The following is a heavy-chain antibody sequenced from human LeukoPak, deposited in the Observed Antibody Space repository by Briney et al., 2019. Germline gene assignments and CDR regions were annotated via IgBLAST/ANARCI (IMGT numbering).Heavy chain of an antibody. Sequence: PSGTLSLTCAVSGGSISSSNWWSWVRQPPGKGLEWIGEIYHSGSTNYNPSLKSRVAISVDKSKNQFSLKLSSVTAADTAVYYCAAILTGSYFVVDYWGQGTLVTISS. CDR3: AAILTGSYFVVDY. CDR2: IYHSGST. V-gene: IGHV4-4*02. J-gene: IGHJ4*02. D-gene: IGHD3-10*01. CDR1: GGSISSSNW.